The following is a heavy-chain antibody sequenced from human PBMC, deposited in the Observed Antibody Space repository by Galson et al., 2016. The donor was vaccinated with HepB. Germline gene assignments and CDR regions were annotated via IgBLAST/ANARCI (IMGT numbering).Heavy chain of an antibody. J-gene: IGHJ6*02. V-gene: IGHV3-11*03. D-gene: IGHD3-22*01. CDR3: ARTDISGFPHLSYGMDV. Sequence: SLRLSCAASGFIFTEFYMNWIRQAPGKGLEWVSYISSSGSDTTYADSVKGRFTISRDNAKKLLYLQMNSLRVEDTAVYYCARTDISGFPHLSYGMDVWGQGTTVTVSS. CDR2: ISSSGSDT. CDR1: GFIFTEFY.